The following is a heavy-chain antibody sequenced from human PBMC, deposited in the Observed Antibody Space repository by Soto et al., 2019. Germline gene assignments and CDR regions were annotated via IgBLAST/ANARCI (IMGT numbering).Heavy chain of an antibody. J-gene: IGHJ4*02. V-gene: IGHV3-23*01. CDR1: GFTFSSYA. Sequence: GGSLRLSCAASGFTFSSYAMSWVRQAPGKGLEWVSAISGSGGSTYYDDSVKGRFTISRDNSKNTLYLQMNSLRAEDTAVYYCAKGSDYDFWSGRSHPFDYWGQGTLVTVSS. CDR3: AKGSDYDFWSGRSHPFDY. D-gene: IGHD3-3*01. CDR2: ISGSGGST.